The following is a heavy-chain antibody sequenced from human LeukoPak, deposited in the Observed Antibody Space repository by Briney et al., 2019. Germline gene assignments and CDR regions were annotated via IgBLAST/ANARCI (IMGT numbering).Heavy chain of an antibody. J-gene: IGHJ4*02. V-gene: IGHV3-74*01. CDR2: ISPDGRST. CDR3: VRGASGGHYVIDY. CDR1: GFTFSSSW. Sequence: GGSLRLSCAASGFTFSSSWMHWVRQAPGKGLMWVSRISPDGRSTNYADFVKGRFTVSRDNAMNTVYLQMNSLRTEDTAVYYCVRGASGGHYVIDYWGQGTLVTVSS. D-gene: IGHD1-26*01.